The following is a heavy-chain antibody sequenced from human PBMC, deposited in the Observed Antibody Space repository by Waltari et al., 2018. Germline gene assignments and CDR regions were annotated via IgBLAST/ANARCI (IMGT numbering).Heavy chain of an antibody. CDR3: ARDPPSGYAYYYYYGMDV. Sequence: QVQLQQWGAGLLKPSETLSLTCAVYGGSFSGYYWSWIRQPPGKGLEWIGEINHSGSTNYNPSLKSRVTISVDTSKNQFSLKLSSVTAADTAVYYCARDPPSGYAYYYYYGMDVWGQGTTVTVSS. J-gene: IGHJ6*02. CDR2: INHSGST. D-gene: IGHD2-8*01. CDR1: GGSFSGYY. V-gene: IGHV4-34*01.